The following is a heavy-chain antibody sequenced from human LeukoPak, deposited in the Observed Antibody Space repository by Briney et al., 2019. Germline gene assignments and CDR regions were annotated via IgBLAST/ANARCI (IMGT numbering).Heavy chain of an antibody. Sequence: PSETLSLTCTVSGGSISSYYWSWIRQPPGKGLEWIGYIYYSGSTNYNPSLKSRVTISADTSKNQFSLKLSSVTAADTAVYYCARVPATAMVTADYYYGMDVWGQGTTVTVSS. J-gene: IGHJ6*02. CDR2: IYYSGST. CDR3: ARVPATAMVTADYYYGMDV. CDR1: GGSISSYY. V-gene: IGHV4-59*08. D-gene: IGHD5-18*01.